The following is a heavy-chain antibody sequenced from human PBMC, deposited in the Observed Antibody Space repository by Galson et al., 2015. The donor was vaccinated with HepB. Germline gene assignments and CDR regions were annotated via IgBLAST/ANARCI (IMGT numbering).Heavy chain of an antibody. V-gene: IGHV3-66*01. CDR1: GFTVSDNY. CDR3: ARETYLQY. J-gene: IGHJ1*01. Sequence: SLRLSCAVSGFTVSDNYMTWVRQAPGKGLEYISVVYAGGSTYYADSVKGRFTIYRDSSSNTLFLQMNSLRAEDTAVYYCARETYLQYWGQGTLVTVSS. CDR2: VYAGGST.